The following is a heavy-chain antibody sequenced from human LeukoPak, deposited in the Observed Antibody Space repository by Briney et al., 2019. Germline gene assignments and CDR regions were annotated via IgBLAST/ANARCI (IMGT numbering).Heavy chain of an antibody. V-gene: IGHV4-59*01. CDR3: ARGADSSGYYSTFYFDY. CDR1: GGSISSYY. Sequence: SETLSLTCTVSGGSISSYYWNWIRQPPGKGLEWIGYIYYSGSTNYNPSLKSRVTISVDTSKNQFSLKLSSVTAADTAVYYCARGADSSGYYSTFYFDYWGQGTLVTVSS. J-gene: IGHJ4*02. CDR2: IYYSGST. D-gene: IGHD3-22*01.